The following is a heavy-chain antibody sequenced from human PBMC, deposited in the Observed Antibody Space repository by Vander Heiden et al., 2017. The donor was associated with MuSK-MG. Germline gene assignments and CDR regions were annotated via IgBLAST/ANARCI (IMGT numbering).Heavy chain of an antibody. CDR3: ARGAPPSFGQQLDRYYFDY. D-gene: IGHD6-13*01. CDR2: INHSGST. CDR1: GGSFSGYY. Sequence: VQPQQCGAGLLKPSETLSLTCAIHGGSFSGYYWSWVGQPPGKGLEGIGEINHSGSTNYNPSLKSRVTISVDTSKNQFSLKLISVTAADTAVYYCARGAPPSFGQQLDRYYFDYWGQGTLVTVSS. J-gene: IGHJ4*02. V-gene: IGHV4-34*01.